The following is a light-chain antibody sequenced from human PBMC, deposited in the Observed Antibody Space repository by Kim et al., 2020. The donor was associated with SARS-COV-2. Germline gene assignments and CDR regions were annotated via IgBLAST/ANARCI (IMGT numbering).Light chain of an antibody. CDR3: QQYNNWPT. V-gene: IGKV3-15*01. Sequence: SVTQRERATPACRASHSVSSNLALYQQNPGQAPWRLIYGASARATGIPARFSGSGSGPEFTLTNSSLQSEDVAVYYCQQYNNWPTLGQGTKVDI. J-gene: IGKJ1*01. CDR2: GAS. CDR1: HSVSSN.